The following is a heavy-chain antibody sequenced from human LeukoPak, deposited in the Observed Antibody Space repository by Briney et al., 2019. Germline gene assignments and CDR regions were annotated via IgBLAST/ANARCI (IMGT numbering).Heavy chain of an antibody. V-gene: IGHV4-39*07. J-gene: IGHJ1*01. CDR2: IYYSGST. D-gene: IGHD3-22*01. CDR3: ASSFVEDYYDSSGYYYFQH. CDR1: GGSISSSSYY. Sequence: PSETLSLTCTVSGGSISSSSYYWGWIRQPPGKGLEWIGSIYYSGSTYYNPSLKSRVTISVDTSKNQFSLKLSSVTAADTAVYYCASSFVEDYYDSSGYYYFQHWGQGTLVTVSS.